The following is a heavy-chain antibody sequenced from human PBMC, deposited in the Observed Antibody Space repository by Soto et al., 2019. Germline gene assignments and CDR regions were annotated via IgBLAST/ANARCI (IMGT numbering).Heavy chain of an antibody. CDR3: ARARAGGYYYYYMDV. V-gene: IGHV3-66*01. Sequence: GGSLRLSCAASGFNVSSNYMSWVRQAPGKGLEWVPVIYSGGSTYYADSVKGRFTISRDNSRNTLYLQMNSLRAEDTAVYYCARARAGGYYYYYMDVWGKGTTVTVSS. CDR1: GFNVSSNY. D-gene: IGHD2-15*01. CDR2: IYSGGST. J-gene: IGHJ6*03.